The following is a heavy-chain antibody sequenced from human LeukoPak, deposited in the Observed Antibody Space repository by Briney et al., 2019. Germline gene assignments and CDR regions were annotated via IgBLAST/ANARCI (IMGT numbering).Heavy chain of an antibody. V-gene: IGHV3-23*01. CDR3: ATDPGSSWTDY. J-gene: IGHJ4*02. Sequence: PGGSLRLSCAASGLTFSSHAMSWVRQALGKGLEWVSAISGRGGNTYYADSVKGRFTISRDSSKNTLYLQMISPRAEDTAVYYCATDPGSSWTDYWGQGTLVTVSS. D-gene: IGHD6-13*01. CDR1: GLTFSSHA. CDR2: ISGRGGNT.